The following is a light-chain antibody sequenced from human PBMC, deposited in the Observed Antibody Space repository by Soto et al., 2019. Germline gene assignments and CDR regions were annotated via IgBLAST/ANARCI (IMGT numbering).Light chain of an antibody. CDR1: SGHSSYD. CDR2: LNSDGSH. CDR3: QTWVPGTHV. Sequence: QPVLTQSPSASASLGASVKLTCTLSSGHSSYDIAWHQQQPEKGPRYLMNLNSDGSHTKGDGIPDRFSGSSSGAERYLTISSLQSEDEADYYCQTWVPGTHVFGGGTKLTVL. V-gene: IGLV4-69*01. J-gene: IGLJ2*01.